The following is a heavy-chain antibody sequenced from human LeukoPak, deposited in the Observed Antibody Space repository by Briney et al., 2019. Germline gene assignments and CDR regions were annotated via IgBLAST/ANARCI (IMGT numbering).Heavy chain of an antibody. CDR1: GGSLSSYY. D-gene: IGHD3-3*01. Sequence: PSETLSLTCTVSGGSLSSYYWSWIRQPAGKGLEWIGRIYTSGSTNYNPSLKSRVTMSVDTSKNQFSLKLSSVTAADTAVYYCARGESDFWSGYGRGDYGMDVWGQGTTVTVSS. J-gene: IGHJ6*02. V-gene: IGHV4-4*07. CDR3: ARGESDFWSGYGRGDYGMDV. CDR2: IYTSGST.